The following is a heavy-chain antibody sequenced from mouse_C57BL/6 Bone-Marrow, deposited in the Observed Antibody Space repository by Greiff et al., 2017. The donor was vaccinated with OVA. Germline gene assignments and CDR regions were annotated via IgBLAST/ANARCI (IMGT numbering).Heavy chain of an antibody. Sequence: VQLQQSGPELVKPGASVKISCKASGYTFTDYYMNWVQQSPGKSLEWIGDINPNNGGTSYNQKFKGKATLTVDKSSSTAYMELRSLTSEDSAVYYCAREGTTVYFDYGGQGTTLTVSS. V-gene: IGHV1-26*01. J-gene: IGHJ2*01. CDR3: AREGTTVYFDY. CDR2: INPNNGGT. D-gene: IGHD1-1*01. CDR1: GYTFTDYY.